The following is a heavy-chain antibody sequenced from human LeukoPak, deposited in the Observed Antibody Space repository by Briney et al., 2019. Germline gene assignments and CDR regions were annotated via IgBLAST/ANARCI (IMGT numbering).Heavy chain of an antibody. D-gene: IGHD5-12*01. CDR1: GVSISSYY. V-gene: IGHV4-59*04. CDR2: IYYSGST. Sequence: SETLSLTCIVSGVSISSYYWSWIRQPPGKGLEWVGYIYYSGSTYYNPSLKSRVTISVDTSKNHLSRKLSSVTAADTGVYYCARGVVATIHLFDYWGQGTLVTVSS. J-gene: IGHJ4*02. CDR3: ARGVVATIHLFDY.